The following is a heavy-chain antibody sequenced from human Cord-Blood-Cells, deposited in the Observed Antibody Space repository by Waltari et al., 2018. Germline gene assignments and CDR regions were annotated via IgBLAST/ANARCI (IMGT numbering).Heavy chain of an antibody. CDR3: ARGREDIVVVPAAMTNWFDP. CDR1: GGSFSGYY. D-gene: IGHD2-2*01. J-gene: IGHJ5*02. V-gene: IGHV4-34*01. CDR2: INHSGST. Sequence: QVQLQQWGAGLLKPSETLSLTCAVYGGSFSGYYWSWIRQPPGKGLEWIGEINHSGSTNYNPSLKSRVTISVDTSKNQFSLKLSSVTAADTAVYYCARGREDIVVVPAAMTNWFDPWGQGTLVTVSS.